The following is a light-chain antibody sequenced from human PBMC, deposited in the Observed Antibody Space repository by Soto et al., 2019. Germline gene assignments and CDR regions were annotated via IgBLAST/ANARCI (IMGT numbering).Light chain of an antibody. J-gene: IGLJ6*01. CDR1: SSDVGGYNY. CDR2: DVT. Sequence: QSVLTQPASVSGSSGQSITISCTGTSSDVGGYNYVSWYQHHPGKAPKLIIYDVTNRPSGVSNPFSGSKSGNTASLTISGLQPEDEADTSCGTYTTSNTREIVFGSGTKVTVL. CDR3: GTYTTSNTREIV. V-gene: IGLV2-14*03.